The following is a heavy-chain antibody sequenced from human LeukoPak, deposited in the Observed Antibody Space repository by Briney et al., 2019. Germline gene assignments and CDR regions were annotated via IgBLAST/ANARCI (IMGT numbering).Heavy chain of an antibody. CDR2: ISYDGSNK. V-gene: IGHV3-30-3*01. Sequence: GRSLRLSCAASGFTFSSYAMHWVRQAPGKGLEWVAVISYDGSNKYYADSVKGRFTISRDNSKNTLHLQMNSLRAEDTAVYYCARGWYYYDSSGLPYWGQGTLVTVSS. CDR3: ARGWYYYDSSGLPY. D-gene: IGHD3-22*01. CDR1: GFTFSSYA. J-gene: IGHJ4*02.